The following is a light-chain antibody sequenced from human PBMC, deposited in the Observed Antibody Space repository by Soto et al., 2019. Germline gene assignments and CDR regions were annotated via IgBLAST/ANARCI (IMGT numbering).Light chain of an antibody. CDR3: QTLGTGFPF. J-gene: IGLJ2*01. Sequence: QPVLTQSPSASASLGASVKLTCTLSSWHSSYAIAWHQKQPGKGPRYLMDLNNDGSHTKGDGIPDRFSGSSSGADRYLIISSRQSEDEAYYYCQTLGTGFPFFGGGTKLTVL. V-gene: IGLV4-69*01. CDR1: SWHSSYA. CDR2: LNNDGSH.